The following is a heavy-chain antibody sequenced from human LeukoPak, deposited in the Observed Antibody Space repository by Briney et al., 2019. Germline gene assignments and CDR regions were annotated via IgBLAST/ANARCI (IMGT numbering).Heavy chain of an antibody. V-gene: IGHV1-69*06. CDR2: IIPIFGTA. D-gene: IGHD1-26*01. CDR1: GGTFSSYA. J-gene: IGHJ4*02. CDR3: ARDRGGSYGDLDY. Sequence: VASVKVSCKASGGTFSSYAISWVRQAPGQGLEWMGGIIPIFGTANYAQKFQGRVTITADKSTSTAYMELSSLRSEDTAVYYCARDRGGSYGDLDYWGQGTLVTVSS.